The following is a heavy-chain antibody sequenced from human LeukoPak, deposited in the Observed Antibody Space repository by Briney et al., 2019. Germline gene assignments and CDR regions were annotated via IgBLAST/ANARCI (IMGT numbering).Heavy chain of an antibody. J-gene: IGHJ3*02. V-gene: IGHV4-38-2*02. D-gene: IGHD3-22*01. CDR3: ARLGHYYDSSGYYDAFDI. CDR1: GYSISSGYY. CDR2: IYHSGST. Sequence: SETLSLTCTVSGYSISSGYYWGWIRQPPGKGLEWIGSIYHSGSTYYNPSLKSRVTISVDTSKNQFSLKLSSVTAADTAVYYCARLGHYYDSSGYYDAFDIWGQGTMVTVSS.